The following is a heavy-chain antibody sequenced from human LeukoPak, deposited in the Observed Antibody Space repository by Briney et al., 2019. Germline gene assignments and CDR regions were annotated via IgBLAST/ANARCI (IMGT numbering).Heavy chain of an antibody. D-gene: IGHD1-26*01. Sequence: GESLKISCKGSGYSFTSYWIGWVRQMPGKGLEWMGTIYPGDSDTRYSPSFQGQVTISADKSISTAYLQWSSLKASDTAMYYCARRRSGSYSRGGYYFDYWGQGTLVTVSS. CDR1: GYSFTSYW. V-gene: IGHV5-51*01. CDR3: ARRRSGSYSRGGYYFDY. J-gene: IGHJ4*02. CDR2: IYPGDSDT.